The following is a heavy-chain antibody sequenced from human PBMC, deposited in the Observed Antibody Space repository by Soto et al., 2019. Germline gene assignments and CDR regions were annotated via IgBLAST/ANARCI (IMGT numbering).Heavy chain of an antibody. CDR2: ISGSGGDT. D-gene: IGHD3-16*01. CDR1: GFTFSDYA. Sequence: GGSLRLSCAVSGFTFSDYAMSWVRQAPGKGLEWVSAISGSGGDTYYAVSVKGRFTISRDNSKNTLYLQMNSLRAEDTAVYYCAKDHWGSYSGQGTLVTVSS. V-gene: IGHV3-23*01. J-gene: IGHJ4*02. CDR3: AKDHWGSY.